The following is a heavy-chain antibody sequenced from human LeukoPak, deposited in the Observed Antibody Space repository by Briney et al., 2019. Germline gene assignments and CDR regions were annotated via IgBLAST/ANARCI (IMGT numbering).Heavy chain of an antibody. J-gene: IGHJ4*02. Sequence: SETLSLTCTDSGGSISSYYWCWMRQPPGKGLEWIGYIYYSGSTNYNPSLKSRVTISVDTSKNQFSLKLSSVTAADTAVYYCARRFLEWFGYFDYWGQGTLVTVSS. CDR3: ARRFLEWFGYFDY. D-gene: IGHD3-3*01. CDR1: GGSISSYY. V-gene: IGHV4-59*01. CDR2: IYYSGST.